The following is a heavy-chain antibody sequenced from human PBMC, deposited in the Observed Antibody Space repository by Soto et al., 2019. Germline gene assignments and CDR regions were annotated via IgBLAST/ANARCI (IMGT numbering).Heavy chain of an antibody. D-gene: IGHD2-2*01. CDR1: GGSISSYY. V-gene: IGHV4-4*07. Sequence: QVQLQESGPGLVKPSETLSLTCTVSGGSISSYYWSWIRQPAVKGLEWIGRIYTRGSTNYNPSLNVRVTMAVDTYKNQFSLKLSSVTAADTAVYYCATDCSSASCYPYYYYGMDVWGQGTTVTVSS. CDR2: IYTRGST. J-gene: IGHJ6*02. CDR3: ATDCSSASCYPYYYYGMDV.